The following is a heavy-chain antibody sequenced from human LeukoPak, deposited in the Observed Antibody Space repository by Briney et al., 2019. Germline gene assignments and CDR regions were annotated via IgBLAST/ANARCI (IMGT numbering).Heavy chain of an antibody. Sequence: ASVKVSCKASRYTFTSYGISWVRQAPGQGLEWMGWISAYNGNTNYAQKLQGRVTMTTDTSTSTAYMELRSLRSDDTAVYYCASRECSSTSCYLDYWGQGTLVTVSS. D-gene: IGHD2-2*01. J-gene: IGHJ4*02. CDR2: ISAYNGNT. CDR3: ASRECSSTSCYLDY. V-gene: IGHV1-18*01. CDR1: RYTFTSYG.